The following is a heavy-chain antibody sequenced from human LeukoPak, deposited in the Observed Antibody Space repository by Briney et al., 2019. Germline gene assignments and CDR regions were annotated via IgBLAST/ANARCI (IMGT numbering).Heavy chain of an antibody. J-gene: IGHJ5*02. Sequence: SETLSLTCTVSGGSISSYYWSWIRQPAGKGLEWIGRIYTSGSTNYNPSLKSRVTMSVDTSKNQSSLKLSSVTAADTAVYYCARDYYDSRGYYNWFDPWGQGTLVTVSS. CDR2: IYTSGST. CDR3: ARDYYDSRGYYNWFDP. CDR1: GGSISSYY. V-gene: IGHV4-4*07. D-gene: IGHD3-22*01.